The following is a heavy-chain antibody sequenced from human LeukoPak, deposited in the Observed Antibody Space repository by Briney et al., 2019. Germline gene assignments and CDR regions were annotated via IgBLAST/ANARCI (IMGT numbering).Heavy chain of an antibody. CDR2: IYTSGIT. CDR1: GGSISSYY. CDR3: ARDLQQLVRNYYYGMDV. V-gene: IGHV4-4*07. D-gene: IGHD6-13*01. J-gene: IGHJ6*02. Sequence: PSETLSLTCTVSGGSISSYYWSWIRQPAGKGLEWIGRIYTSGITNYNPSLKSRVTMSVDTSKNQFSLKLSSVTAADTAVYYCARDLQQLVRNYYYGMDVWGQGTTVTVSS.